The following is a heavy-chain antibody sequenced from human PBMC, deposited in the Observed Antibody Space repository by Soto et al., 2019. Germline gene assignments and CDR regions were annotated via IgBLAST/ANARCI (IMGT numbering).Heavy chain of an antibody. CDR3: ARGVGSSPPRY. Sequence: GASVKVSCKASGGTFSSYAISWVRQAPGQGLEWMGGIIPIFGTANYAQQFQGRVTITADESTSTAYMELSSLRSEDTAVYYCARGVGSSPPRYWGRGTLVTVSS. CDR1: GGTFSSYA. D-gene: IGHD1-26*01. CDR2: IIPIFGTA. J-gene: IGHJ4*02. V-gene: IGHV1-69*13.